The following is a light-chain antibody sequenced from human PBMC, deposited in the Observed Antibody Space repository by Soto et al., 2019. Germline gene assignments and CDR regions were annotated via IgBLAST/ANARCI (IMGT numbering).Light chain of an antibody. Sequence: EIVLTQSPATLSLSPGERATLSCRASQSVSSYLAWFQQKPGQAPRLLIYDTSPRATGIPARFSGSGSGTDFTLTISSLEPEDFAVYYCQQRANWLLTFGGGTKVEIK. CDR1: QSVSSY. CDR2: DTS. J-gene: IGKJ4*01. CDR3: QQRANWLLT. V-gene: IGKV3-11*01.